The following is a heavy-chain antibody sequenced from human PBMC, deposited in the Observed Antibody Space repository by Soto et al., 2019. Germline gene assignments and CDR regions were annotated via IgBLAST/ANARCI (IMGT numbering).Heavy chain of an antibody. CDR1: GFTFSSYG. Sequence: HPGGSLRLSCAASGFTFSSYGMHWVRQAPGKGLEWVAVISYDGSNKYYADSVKGRFTISRDNSKNTLYLQMNSLRAEDTAVYYCAKDPGRGNWFDPWGQGTLVTVSS. J-gene: IGHJ5*02. V-gene: IGHV3-30*18. CDR2: ISYDGSNK. CDR3: AKDPGRGNWFDP. D-gene: IGHD3-10*01.